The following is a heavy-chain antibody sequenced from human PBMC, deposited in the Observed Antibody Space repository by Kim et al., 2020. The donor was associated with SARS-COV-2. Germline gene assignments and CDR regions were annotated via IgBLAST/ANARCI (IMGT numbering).Heavy chain of an antibody. CDR2: INPSGGST. D-gene: IGHD2-15*01. Sequence: ASVKVSCKASGYTFTSYYMHWVRRAPGQGLEWMGIINPSGGSTSYAQKFQGRVTMTRDTSTSTVYMELSSLRSEDTAVYYCARASPVGYCSGGSCPWGYWGQGTLVTVSS. CDR1: GYTFTSYY. J-gene: IGHJ4*02. V-gene: IGHV1-46*01. CDR3: ARASPVGYCSGGSCPWGY.